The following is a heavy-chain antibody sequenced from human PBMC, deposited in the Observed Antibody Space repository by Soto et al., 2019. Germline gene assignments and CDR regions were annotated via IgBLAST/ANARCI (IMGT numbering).Heavy chain of an antibody. CDR3: ARDEGSPEHDAFDI. J-gene: IGHJ3*02. V-gene: IGHV3-21*01. D-gene: IGHD2-15*01. CDR1: GFTFSSYS. Sequence: GESLKISCAASGFTFSSYSMNWVRQAPGKGLEWVSSISSSSSYIYYADSVKGRFTISRDNAKNSLYLQMNSLRAEDTAVYYCARDEGSPEHDAFDIWGQGTMVTVSS. CDR2: ISSSSSYI.